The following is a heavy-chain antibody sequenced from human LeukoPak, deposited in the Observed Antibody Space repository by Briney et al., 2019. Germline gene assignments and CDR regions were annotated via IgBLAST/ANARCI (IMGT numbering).Heavy chain of an antibody. CDR3: ARSAGKLTRFDY. D-gene: IGHD4-23*01. Sequence: PSETLSLTCTVSGGPISSSNYHWGWIRQPPGKGLEWIGSIYYSGTTYYNPSLKSRVTISLDTSKNQLSLKLNSVTAADTAVYYCARSAGKLTRFDYWGQGTLVTVSS. J-gene: IGHJ4*02. CDR2: IYYSGTT. V-gene: IGHV4-39*07. CDR1: GGPISSSNYH.